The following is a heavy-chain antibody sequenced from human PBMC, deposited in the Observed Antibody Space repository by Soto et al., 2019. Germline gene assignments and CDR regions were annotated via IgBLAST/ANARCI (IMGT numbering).Heavy chain of an antibody. Sequence: ASVKVFCKASGYTFTSYYMHWVRQAPGQGLEWMGIINPSGGSTSYAQKFQGRVTMTRDTSTSTVYMELSSLRSEDTAVYYCARAGPIVVVPAASGWFDPWGQGTLVTVSS. CDR3: ARAGPIVVVPAASGWFDP. V-gene: IGHV1-46*01. CDR2: INPSGGST. D-gene: IGHD2-2*01. J-gene: IGHJ5*02. CDR1: GYTFTSYY.